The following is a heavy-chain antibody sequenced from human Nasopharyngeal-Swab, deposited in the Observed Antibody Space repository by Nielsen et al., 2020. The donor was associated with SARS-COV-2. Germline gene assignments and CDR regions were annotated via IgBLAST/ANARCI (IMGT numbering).Heavy chain of an antibody. Sequence: SVKVSCNASGYTFTIYSMNFFRQAPGHGLDCIGCINTNTCNPTYAQVFTGRFVFSLDTSVSTAYLQISSLKAEDTAVYYCARDFGSKYYYDSSGPRDDYWGQGTLVTVSS. CDR1: GYTFTIYS. D-gene: IGHD3-22*01. J-gene: IGHJ4*02. V-gene: IGHV7-4-1*02. CDR2: INTNTCNP. CDR3: ARDFGSKYYYDSSGPRDDY.